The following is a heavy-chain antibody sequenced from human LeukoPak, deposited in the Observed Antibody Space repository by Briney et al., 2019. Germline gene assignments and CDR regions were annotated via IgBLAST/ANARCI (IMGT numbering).Heavy chain of an antibody. CDR1: GFTVSSNY. D-gene: IGHD6-13*01. CDR3: AKRSAAAFDY. CDR2: ISGSGGST. Sequence: GGSLRLSCAASGFTVSSNYMSWVRQAPGKGLEWVSAISGSGGSTYSADSVKGRFTTSRDNSKDTLYLQMNSLRADDTAVYYCAKRSAAAFDYWGQGTLVTVSS. J-gene: IGHJ4*02. V-gene: IGHV3-23*01.